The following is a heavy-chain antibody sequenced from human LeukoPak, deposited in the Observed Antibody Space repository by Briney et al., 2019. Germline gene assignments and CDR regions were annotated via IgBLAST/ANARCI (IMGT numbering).Heavy chain of an antibody. CDR1: GFTFSSYA. J-gene: IGHJ4*02. D-gene: IGHD4-17*01. Sequence: GGSLRLSCAASGFTFSSYAMHWVRQAPGKGLEWVAVISYDGSNKYYADSVKGRFTISRDNSKNTLYLQMNSLRAEDTAVYYCATRGSYGDLRDYWGQGTLVTVSS. CDR2: ISYDGSNK. CDR3: ATRGSYGDLRDY. V-gene: IGHV3-30*01.